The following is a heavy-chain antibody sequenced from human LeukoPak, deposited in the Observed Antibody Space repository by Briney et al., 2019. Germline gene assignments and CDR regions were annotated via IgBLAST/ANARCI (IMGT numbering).Heavy chain of an antibody. CDR2: IKQDGSEQ. Sequence: GGSLRLSCAASGFTFSSYAMSWVRQAPGKGLEWVANIKQDGSEQYYVDSVKGRFTISRDNAKNSVYLQMSSLRAEDTAVYFCVRDYCSGGTCYKGYWGQGTLVTVSS. J-gene: IGHJ4*02. CDR1: GFTFSSYA. V-gene: IGHV3-7*05. CDR3: VRDYCSGGTCYKGY. D-gene: IGHD2-15*01.